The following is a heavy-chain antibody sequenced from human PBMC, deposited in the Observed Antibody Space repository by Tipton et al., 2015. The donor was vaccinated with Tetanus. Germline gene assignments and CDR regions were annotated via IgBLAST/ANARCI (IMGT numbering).Heavy chain of an antibody. CDR3: ARGGGSDAFDF. CDR2: IHYSGRT. J-gene: IGHJ3*01. V-gene: IGHV4-34*01. Sequence: TLSLTCDAHGILLTGYYWSWIRQPPGKGLEWIGQIHYSGRTDYNPSLRSRLTMSIDTSKKQYSLQLSSVTAADTAVYYCARGGGSDAFDFWGQGTMVTVSS. CDR1: GILLTGYY. D-gene: IGHD3-16*01.